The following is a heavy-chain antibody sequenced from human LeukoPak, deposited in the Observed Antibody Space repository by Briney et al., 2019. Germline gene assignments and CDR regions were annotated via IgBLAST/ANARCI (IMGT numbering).Heavy chain of an antibody. D-gene: IGHD6-19*01. CDR1: GFTFSSYA. Sequence: GGSLRLSCAASGFTFSSYAMSWVRQAPGKGLEWVSAISGSGGSTYYADSVKGRFTISRDNSKNTLYQQMNSLRAEDTAVYYCARDLSSNCFDPWGQGTLVTVSS. V-gene: IGHV3-23*01. CDR2: ISGSGGST. CDR3: ARDLSSNCFDP. J-gene: IGHJ5*02.